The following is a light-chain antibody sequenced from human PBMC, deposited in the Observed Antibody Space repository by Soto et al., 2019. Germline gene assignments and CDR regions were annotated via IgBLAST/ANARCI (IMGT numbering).Light chain of an antibody. J-gene: IGKJ3*01. CDR2: AAS. Sequence: AIRMTQSPSSFSASTGDRVTITCRASQGVSNYLAWYQQRPGKAPKLLIYAASTLQTGVPSTFSGSGSGTDFTLTISRLQSYDLATYYCLQYFTYPFTCGPGTKVDI. CDR3: LQYFTYPFT. CDR1: QGVSNY. V-gene: IGKV1-8*01.